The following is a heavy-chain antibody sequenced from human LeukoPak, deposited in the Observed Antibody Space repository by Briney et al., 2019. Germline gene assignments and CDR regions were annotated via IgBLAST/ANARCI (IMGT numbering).Heavy chain of an antibody. CDR1: GFTFDDYG. D-gene: IGHD5-18*01. Sequence: GGSLRLSCAASGFTFDDYGMSWVRQAPGKGLEWVANIKKDGSDKYYVDSVKGRFTISRDNAKTSLYLQMNSLRAEDTAVYYCARHLSGVTGYTYGRGIDYWGQGTLVTVSS. CDR3: ARHLSGVTGYTYGRGIDY. J-gene: IGHJ4*02. CDR2: IKKDGSDK. V-gene: IGHV3-7*01.